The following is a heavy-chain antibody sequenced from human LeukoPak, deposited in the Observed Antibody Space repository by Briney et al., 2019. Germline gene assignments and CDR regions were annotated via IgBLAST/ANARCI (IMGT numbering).Heavy chain of an antibody. CDR3: ARGLFLSGYLDAFDI. CDR1: EFTFSSHA. D-gene: IGHD3-22*01. Sequence: GGSLRLSCAASEFTFSSHAMSWVRQAPGKGLEWVSIISGSSGVTYYADSVKGRFTISRDNLKNVLYLQMNSLKVEDTALYYCARGLFLSGYLDAFDIWGQGTVVTVSS. V-gene: IGHV3-23*01. CDR2: ISGSSGVT. J-gene: IGHJ3*02.